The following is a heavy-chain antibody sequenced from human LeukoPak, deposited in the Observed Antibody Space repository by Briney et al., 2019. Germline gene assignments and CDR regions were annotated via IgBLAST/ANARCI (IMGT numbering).Heavy chain of an antibody. CDR3: ARDDGDNWFDP. D-gene: IGHD5-24*01. V-gene: IGHV4-59*01. Sequence: SETLSLTCTVSGGSIGTYSWNWIRQPPGKGLEWIGYIYYSGSTNYNPSLKSRVTISVDTSKNQFSLKLSSVTAADTAVYYCARDDGDNWFDPWGQGTLVTVSS. J-gene: IGHJ5*02. CDR2: IYYSGST. CDR1: GGSIGTYS.